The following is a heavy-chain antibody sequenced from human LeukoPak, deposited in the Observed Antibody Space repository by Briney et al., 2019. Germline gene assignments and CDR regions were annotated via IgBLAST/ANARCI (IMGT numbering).Heavy chain of an antibody. CDR2: IYTSGST. CDR1: GGSISSGSYY. Sequence: PSQTLSLISTVSGGSISSGSYYWSWIRQPAGKGLEWIGRIYTSGSTNYNPSLKSRVTISVDTSKNQFSLKLSSVTAADTAVYYCAREPGLRYFDSYYYYGMDVWGQGTTVTVSS. J-gene: IGHJ6*02. CDR3: AREPGLRYFDSYYYYGMDV. D-gene: IGHD3-9*01. V-gene: IGHV4-61*02.